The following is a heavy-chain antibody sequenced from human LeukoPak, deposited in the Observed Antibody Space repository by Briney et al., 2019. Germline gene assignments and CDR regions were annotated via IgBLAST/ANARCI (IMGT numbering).Heavy chain of an antibody. V-gene: IGHV3-30*02. CDR1: GFTFSSYG. D-gene: IGHD2-2*01. J-gene: IGHJ4*02. CDR3: AKGLGYIVVVPAAPHFDY. Sequence: PGGSLRLSCAASGFTFSSYGMHWVRQAPGKGLEWVAFIRYDGSNKYYADSVKGRFTISRDNSKNTLYLQMNSLRAEDTAVYYCAKGLGYIVVVPAAPHFDYWGQGTLVTVSS. CDR2: IRYDGSNK.